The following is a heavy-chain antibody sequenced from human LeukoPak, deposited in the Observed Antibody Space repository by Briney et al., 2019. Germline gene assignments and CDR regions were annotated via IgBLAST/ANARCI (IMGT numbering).Heavy chain of an antibody. CDR1: GYTFTGYF. Sequence: GASVRVSCKASGYTFTGYFMHWVRQAPGQGLEWMGWINPNSGGTSYVQKFQGRVTMTRYTSISTAYMELSRLRSDDTAVYYCARETIVGVPESDWGQGTLVTVSA. D-gene: IGHD3-3*01. CDR3: ARETIVGVPESD. CDR2: INPNSGGT. J-gene: IGHJ4*02. V-gene: IGHV1-2*02.